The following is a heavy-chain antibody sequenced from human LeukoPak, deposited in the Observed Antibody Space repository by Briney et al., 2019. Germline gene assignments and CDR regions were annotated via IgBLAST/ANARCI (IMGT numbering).Heavy chain of an antibody. CDR2: IYYSGST. Sequence: PSETLSLTCTVSGGSVSSGSYYWSWIRQPPGKGLEWIGYIYYSGSTNYNPSLKSRVTISVDTSKNQFSLKLSSVTAADTAVYYCARDRQAYCGGDCYSDWYFDLWGRGTLVTVSS. D-gene: IGHD2-21*02. J-gene: IGHJ2*01. V-gene: IGHV4-61*01. CDR1: GGSVSSGSYY. CDR3: ARDRQAYCGGDCYSDWYFDL.